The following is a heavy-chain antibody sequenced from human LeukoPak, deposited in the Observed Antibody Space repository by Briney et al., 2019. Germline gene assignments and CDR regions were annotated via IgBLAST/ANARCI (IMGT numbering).Heavy chain of an antibody. CDR2: ISGGGDNT. D-gene: IGHD1-1*01. V-gene: IGHV3-23*01. CDR3: AKPVDGASVQRYFQH. J-gene: IGHJ1*01. CDR1: GFTFSTNA. Sequence: GGSLRLSCAASGFTFSTNALSWVRQAPGKGLEWVSAISGGGDNTYYADSVRGRFTISRDNSKNTLFLQMNSLRAEDTAIYYCAKPVDGASVQRYFQHWGQGTLVTVSS.